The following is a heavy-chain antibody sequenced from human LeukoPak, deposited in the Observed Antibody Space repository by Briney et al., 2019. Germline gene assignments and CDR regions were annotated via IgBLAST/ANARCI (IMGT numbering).Heavy chain of an antibody. V-gene: IGHV4-30-4*01. Sequence: SQTLSLTCTVSGGSTNSGDYYWSWIRQPSGKGLEWIGYIYYSGSTYYNPSVKSRVTISIDTSRNQFSLRLTSVTVADTAVYYCARDFRGGSGGLDYWGQGILVTVSS. D-gene: IGHD1-26*01. J-gene: IGHJ4*02. CDR3: ARDFRGGSGGLDY. CDR2: IYYSGST. CDR1: GGSTNSGDYY.